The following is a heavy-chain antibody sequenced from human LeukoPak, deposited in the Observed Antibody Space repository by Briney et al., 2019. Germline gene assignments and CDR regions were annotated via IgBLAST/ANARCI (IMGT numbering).Heavy chain of an antibody. V-gene: IGHV7-4-1*02. CDR1: GYTFISYA. CDR2: INTNTGNP. Sequence: ASVKVSCKASGYTFISYAMNWVRPAPGQGLEWMGWINTNTGNPTYAQGFTGRVGFSLDTTVSTAYLQISSLKAEDTAVYYCARRLDKRFYYYYGIDVWAQGTTVTVSS. D-gene: IGHD5-24*01. J-gene: IGHJ6*02. CDR3: ARRLDKRFYYYYGIDV.